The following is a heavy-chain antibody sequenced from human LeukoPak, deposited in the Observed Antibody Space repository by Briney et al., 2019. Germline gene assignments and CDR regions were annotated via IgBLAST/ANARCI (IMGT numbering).Heavy chain of an antibody. D-gene: IGHD6-6*01. V-gene: IGHV4-34*01. CDR2: INHSGST. J-gene: IGHJ4*02. CDR1: GGSFSGYY. Sequence: SETLSLTCAVYGGSFSGYYWRWIRQPPGKGLEWIGEINHSGSTNYNPSPKSRVTISVDSSKNQFSLKLSSVTAADTAVFYCSNGIYSSSYWGRGTLVTVPS. CDR3: SNGIYSSSY.